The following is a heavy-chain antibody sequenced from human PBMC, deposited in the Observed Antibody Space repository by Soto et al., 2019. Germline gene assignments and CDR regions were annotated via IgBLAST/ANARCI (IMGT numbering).Heavy chain of an antibody. CDR3: ARDRGRDYYDSRDNWFDP. CDR1: GYSISSGYY. Sequence: SETLSLTCAVSGYSISSGYYWGWIRQPPGKGLEWIGSIYHSGSTYYNPSLKSRVTISVDTSKNQFSLKLSPVTAADTAVYYCARDRGRDYYDSRDNWFDPWGQGTLVTVSS. CDR2: IYHSGST. J-gene: IGHJ5*02. V-gene: IGHV4-38-2*02. D-gene: IGHD3-22*01.